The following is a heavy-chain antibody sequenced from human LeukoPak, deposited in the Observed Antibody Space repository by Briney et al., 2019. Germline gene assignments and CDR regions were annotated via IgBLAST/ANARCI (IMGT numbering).Heavy chain of an antibody. CDR3: TREKSSSFDY. D-gene: IGHD6-6*01. CDR2: IRSKTYGGTT. V-gene: IGHV3-49*04. Sequence: GGSLRLSCTASGFTFGDYAMSRVRQAPGKGLEWVGFIRSKTYGGTTEYAAPVKGRFTISRDDSKSIAYLQMNSLKTEDTAMYYCTREKSSSFDYWGQGTLVTVSS. J-gene: IGHJ4*02. CDR1: GFTFGDYA.